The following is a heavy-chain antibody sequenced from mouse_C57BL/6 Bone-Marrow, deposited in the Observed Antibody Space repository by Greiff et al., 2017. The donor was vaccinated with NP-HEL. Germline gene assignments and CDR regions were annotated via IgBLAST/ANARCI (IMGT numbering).Heavy chain of an antibody. CDR2: IYPGSGST. J-gene: IGHJ4*01. Sequence: QVQLQQSGAELVKPGASVKMSCKASGYTFTSYWITWVKQRPGQGLEWIGDIYPGSGSTNYNETFKSKATLTVDTSSSTAYMQLSSLTSEDSAVYYCARTAYDRNYAMDYWGQGTSVTVSS. CDR1: GYTFTSYW. V-gene: IGHV1-55*01. D-gene: IGHD2-14*01. CDR3: ARTAYDRNYAMDY.